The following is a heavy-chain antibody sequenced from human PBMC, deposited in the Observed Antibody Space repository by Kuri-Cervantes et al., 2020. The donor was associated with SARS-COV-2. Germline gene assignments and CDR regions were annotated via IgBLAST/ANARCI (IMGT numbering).Heavy chain of an antibody. J-gene: IGHJ6*03. Sequence: GGSLRLSCAASGFSFSSYSMNWVRQAPGKGLEWVSPISSKSSYRYYADSVKGRFTMSRDDGRNSLYLQMNSLRAEDTAVYYCARLDGIELWLRSLYYMDVWGKGTSVTVSS. V-gene: IGHV3-21*01. CDR2: ISSKSSYR. CDR3: ARLDGIELWLRSLYYMDV. CDR1: GFSFSSYS. D-gene: IGHD5-18*01.